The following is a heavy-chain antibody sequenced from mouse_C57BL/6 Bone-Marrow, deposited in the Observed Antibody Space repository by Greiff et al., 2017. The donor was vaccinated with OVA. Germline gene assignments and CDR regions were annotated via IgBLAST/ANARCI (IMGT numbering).Heavy chain of an antibody. CDR3: ARRNYYGPSEFAY. CDR1: GYTFTGYW. J-gene: IGHJ3*01. CDR2: ILPGSGST. V-gene: IGHV1-9*01. D-gene: IGHD1-1*01. Sequence: VKLVESGAELMKPGASVKLSCKATGYTFTGYWIEWVKQRPGHGLEWIGEILPGSGSTNYNEKLKGKATFTTDTSSNTVYMQLSSLTTEDSAIYYCARRNYYGPSEFAYWGKGTLVTVSA.